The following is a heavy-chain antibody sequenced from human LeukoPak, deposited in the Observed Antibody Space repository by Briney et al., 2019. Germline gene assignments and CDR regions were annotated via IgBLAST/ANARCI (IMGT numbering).Heavy chain of an antibody. CDR1: GGTFSSYA. J-gene: IGHJ6*03. CDR2: IIPIFGTA. D-gene: IGHD6-6*01. V-gene: IGHV1-69*13. Sequence: SVKVSCKASGGTFSSYAISWVRQAPGQGPEWMGGIIPIFGTANYAQKFQGRVTITADESTSTAYMELSSLRSEDTAVYYCARDLAARANYYYYYMDVWGKGTTVTVSS. CDR3: ARDLAARANYYYYYMDV.